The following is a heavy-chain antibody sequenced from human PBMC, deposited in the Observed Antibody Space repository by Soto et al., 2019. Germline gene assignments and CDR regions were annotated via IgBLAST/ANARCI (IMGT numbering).Heavy chain of an antibody. J-gene: IGHJ4*02. CDR3: ANRAYTSGPLHY. V-gene: IGHV3-23*01. Sequence: RGALRLSCVASGFTLTKYAMHWVRQAPGKGLEWVSGITAGGGTTNYADSVKGRFTISRDNSKNTLYLQMNSLRADDTAVYYCANRAYTSGPLHYWGQGTLVTVSS. CDR1: GFTLTKYA. CDR2: ITAGGGTT. D-gene: IGHD5-18*01.